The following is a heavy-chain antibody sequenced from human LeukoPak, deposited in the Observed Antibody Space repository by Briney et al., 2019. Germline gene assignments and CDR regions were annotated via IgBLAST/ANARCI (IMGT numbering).Heavy chain of an antibody. D-gene: IGHD3-3*01. CDR3: ARDQSYGFWSDYSYYMDV. CDR1: GFTVSSNY. CDR2: IYSGGST. J-gene: IGHJ6*03. V-gene: IGHV3-66*02. Sequence: PGGSLRLSCAASGFTVSSNYMSWVRQAPGQGLEWVSAIYSGGSTYYADSVKGRFTISRDNSKNTLYLQMSSLRAEDTAVYYCARDQSYGFWSDYSYYMDVCGKGTTVTVSS.